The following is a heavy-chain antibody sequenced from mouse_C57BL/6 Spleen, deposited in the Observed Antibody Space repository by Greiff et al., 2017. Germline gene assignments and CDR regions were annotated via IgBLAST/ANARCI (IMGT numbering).Heavy chain of an antibody. CDR3: ARSRTLYAMDY. CDR1: GYTFTSYW. V-gene: IGHV1-69*01. J-gene: IGHJ4*01. D-gene: IGHD3-3*01. Sequence: QVQLQQSGAELVMPGASVKLSCKASGYTFTSYWMHWVKQRPGQGLEWIGEIDPSDSYTNYNQKFKGKSTLTVDKSSSTAYMQLSSLTAEDSAVYYCARSRTLYAMDYWGQGTSVTVSS. CDR2: IDPSDSYT.